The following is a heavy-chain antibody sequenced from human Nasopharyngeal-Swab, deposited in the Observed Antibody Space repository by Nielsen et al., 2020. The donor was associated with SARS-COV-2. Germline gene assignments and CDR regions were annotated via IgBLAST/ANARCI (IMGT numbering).Heavy chain of an antibody. D-gene: IGHD3-3*01. Sequence: SETLSLTCAVYGGSFSGHYWSWIRQPPGKGLEWIGEINHGGSTNYNPSLKSRVTISVDTSKNQFSLKLSSVTAADTAVYYCARHVSTTIFGVVIISYFDYWGQGTLVTVSS. J-gene: IGHJ4*02. V-gene: IGHV4-34*01. CDR2: INHGGST. CDR3: ARHVSTTIFGVVIISYFDY. CDR1: GGSFSGHY.